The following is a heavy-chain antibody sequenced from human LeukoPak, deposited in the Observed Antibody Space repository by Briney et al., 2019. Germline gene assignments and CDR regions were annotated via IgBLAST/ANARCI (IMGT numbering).Heavy chain of an antibody. CDR1: GFTFSSYV. J-gene: IGHJ4*02. V-gene: IGHV3-64D*06. CDR3: VRPGGVAGIYSAFDY. CDR2: ISSNGGST. D-gene: IGHD6-19*01. Sequence: PVGSLRLSCSASGFTFSSYVMYWVRQAPGKGLEYVSTISSNGGSTYHADSVKGRLTIYRDHSKNTLYFQMSSLRAEDTAVYYCVRPGGVAGIYSAFDYWGQGNLVTVSS.